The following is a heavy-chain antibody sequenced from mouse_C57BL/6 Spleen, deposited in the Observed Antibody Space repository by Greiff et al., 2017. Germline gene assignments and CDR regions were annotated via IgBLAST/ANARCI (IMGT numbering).Heavy chain of an antibody. CDR2: INPNNGGT. D-gene: IGHD2-10*01. CDR1: GYTFTDYN. J-gene: IGHJ3*01. CDR3: ARRGSSYGNYLAY. V-gene: IGHV1-18*01. Sequence: EVQLQQSGPELVKPGASVKIPCKASGYTFTDYNMDWVKQSHGKSLEWIGDINPNNGGTIYNQKFKGKATLTVDTSSSTAYMELRSLTSEDTAVYYCARRGSSYGNYLAYWGQGTLVTVSA.